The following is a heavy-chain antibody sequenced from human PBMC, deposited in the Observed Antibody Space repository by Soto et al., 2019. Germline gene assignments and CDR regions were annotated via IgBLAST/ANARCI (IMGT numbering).Heavy chain of an antibody. CDR2: FDPEDGET. Sequence: GASVKVSCKVSGYTLTELSMHWVRQAPGKGLEWMGGFDPEDGETIYAQKFQGRVTMTEDTSTDTAYMELSSLRSEDTAVYYCATFPSSGWYSPLVVDVWGKGTTLTVSS. CDR3: ATFPSSGWYSPLVVDV. V-gene: IGHV1-24*01. J-gene: IGHJ6*04. D-gene: IGHD6-19*01. CDR1: GYTLTELS.